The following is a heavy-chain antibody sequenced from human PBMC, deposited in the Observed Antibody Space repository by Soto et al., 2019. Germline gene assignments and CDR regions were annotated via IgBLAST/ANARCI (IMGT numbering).Heavy chain of an antibody. CDR1: GGSFSGYY. D-gene: IGHD3-22*01. CDR2: INHSGST. J-gene: IGHJ3*02. Sequence: SETLSLTCAVYGGSFSGYYWSWIRQPPGKGLEWIGEINHSGSTNYNPSLKSRVTISVDTSKNQFSLKLSSVTAADTAVYYCARFGVNSSGYYPPAFGAFDIWGQGTMVTVSS. CDR3: ARFGVNSSGYYPPAFGAFDI. V-gene: IGHV4-34*01.